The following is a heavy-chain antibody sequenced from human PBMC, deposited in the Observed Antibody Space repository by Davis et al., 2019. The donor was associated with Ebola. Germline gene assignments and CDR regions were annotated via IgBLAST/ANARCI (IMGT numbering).Heavy chain of an antibody. J-gene: IGHJ1*01. CDR2: IYWDDDK. V-gene: IGHV2-5*02. D-gene: IGHD3-22*01. CDR1: GFSLSTRGVG. CDR3: AHSPRSGYPRYFQH. Sequence: SGPTLVKPTQTLTLTCTFSGFSLSTRGVGVGWIRQPPGKALEWLALIYWDDDKRYSPSLKSRLTITKDTSKNQVVLTMTNMDPVDTATYYCAHSPRSGYPRYFQHWGQGTLVTVSS.